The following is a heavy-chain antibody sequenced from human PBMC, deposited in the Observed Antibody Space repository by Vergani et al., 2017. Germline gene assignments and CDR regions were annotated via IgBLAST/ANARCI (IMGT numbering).Heavy chain of an antibody. Sequence: EVHLLESGGGLVQSGGPLRPSCAASGFTLSNSAVSWVCQAPGRGLAWVSSISGPGLSTYYADSVKGRFSISRDNSKNTVFLQMHSLRAEDTAIYYCVKEKIDLGSYFFDSWGHGILVTVSS. CDR2: ISGPGLST. V-gene: IGHV3-23*01. J-gene: IGHJ4*01. CDR1: GFTLSNSA. CDR3: VKEKIDLGSYFFDS. D-gene: IGHD2/OR15-2a*01.